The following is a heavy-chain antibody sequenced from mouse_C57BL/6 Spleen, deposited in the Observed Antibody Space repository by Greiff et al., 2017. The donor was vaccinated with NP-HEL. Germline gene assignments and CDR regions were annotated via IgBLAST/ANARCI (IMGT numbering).Heavy chain of an antibody. CDR3: TRAPHLRYDYAMDY. J-gene: IGHJ4*01. V-gene: IGHV5-9-1*02. CDR1: GFTFSSYA. CDR2: ISSGGDYI. Sequence: EVNVVESGEGLVKPGGSLKLSCAASGFTFSSYAMSWVRQTPEKRLEWVAYISSGGDYIYYADTVKGRFTISRDNARNTLYLQMSSLKSEDTAMYYCTRAPHLRYDYAMDYWGQGTSVTVSS. D-gene: IGHD1-1*01.